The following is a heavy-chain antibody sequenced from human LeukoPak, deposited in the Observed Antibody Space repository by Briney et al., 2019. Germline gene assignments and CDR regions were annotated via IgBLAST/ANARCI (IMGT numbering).Heavy chain of an antibody. D-gene: IGHD3-22*01. CDR2: IKQDGSEK. J-gene: IGHJ3*02. CDR3: ARSLKYNYDRSGWGAFDI. Sequence: GGSLRLSCAVSGFTFSSYWMSWVRQDPGKGLEWVANIKQDGSEKYYVDSVKGRFTISRDNAENSLYLQMNSLRAEDTAAYYCARSLKYNYDRSGWGAFDIWGQGTMVTVSS. V-gene: IGHV3-7*01. CDR1: GFTFSSYW.